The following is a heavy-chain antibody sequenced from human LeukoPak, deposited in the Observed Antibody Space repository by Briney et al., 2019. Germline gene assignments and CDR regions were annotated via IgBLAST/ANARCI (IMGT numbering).Heavy chain of an antibody. CDR2: ISPSGGGT. D-gene: IGHD2-8*01. V-gene: IGHV1-46*01. J-gene: IGHJ3*02. Sequence: GASVKVSCKASGYTFTSYYMHWVRQAPGQGLEWMGIISPSGGGTSYAQKFQDRVTMTRDTSTSTVYMELSSLRSEDTAVYYCAADRECTNGVCSDIWGQGTMVTVSS. CDR1: GYTFTSYY. CDR3: AADRECTNGVCSDI.